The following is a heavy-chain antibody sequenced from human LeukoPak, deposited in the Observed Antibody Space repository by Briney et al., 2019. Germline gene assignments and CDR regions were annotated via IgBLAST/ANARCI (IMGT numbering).Heavy chain of an antibody. V-gene: IGHV3-23*01. CDR3: VRDRTYYFDY. CDR1: GFTFSSYA. Sequence: GGSLRLSCAASGFTFSSYAMTWVRQAPGKGLEWVSAIGGSGGSTYYADSVKGRFTISRDNAKNSLYLQMNSLRAEDTAVYYCVRDRTYYFDYWGQGTLVTVSS. J-gene: IGHJ4*02. CDR2: IGGSGGST. D-gene: IGHD1-1*01.